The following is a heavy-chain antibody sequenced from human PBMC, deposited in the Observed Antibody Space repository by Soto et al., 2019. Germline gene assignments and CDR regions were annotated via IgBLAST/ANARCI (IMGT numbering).Heavy chain of an antibody. CDR3: AKGVSQYTPLALFDY. CDR2: ISGSDGRT. D-gene: IGHD5-18*01. CDR1: GFTFSSYA. V-gene: IGHV3-23*01. J-gene: IGHJ4*02. Sequence: HPGGSLRLSCAASGFTFSSYAMSWVRQAPGKGLEWVSTISGSDGRTYSTDSVKGRFTISRDNSRNTAYLQMNSLRVEDTAVYYCAKGVSQYTPLALFDYWGRGTLVTLSS.